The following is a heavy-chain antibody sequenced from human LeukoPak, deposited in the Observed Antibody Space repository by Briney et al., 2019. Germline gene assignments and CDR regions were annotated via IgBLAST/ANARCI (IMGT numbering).Heavy chain of an antibody. CDR3: ASLVPAAMHFDY. V-gene: IGHV4-39*01. CDR1: GGSISSSSYW. J-gene: IGHJ4*02. D-gene: IGHD2-2*01. CDR2: IYYSGST. Sequence: SETLSLTCTVSGGSISSSSYWWGWIRQPPGKGLEWIGSIYYSGSTYYNPSLKSRVTISVDTSKNQFSLKLSSVTAADTAVYYCASLVPAAMHFDYWGQGTLVTVSS.